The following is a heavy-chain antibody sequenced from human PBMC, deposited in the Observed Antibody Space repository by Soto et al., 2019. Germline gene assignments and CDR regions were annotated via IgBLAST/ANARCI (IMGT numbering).Heavy chain of an antibody. Sequence: QVQLVESGGGVVQPGRSLRLSCAASGFTFSSYAMHWVRQAPGKGLEWVAVISYDGSNKYYADSVKGRFTISRDNSKNTLYLQMNSLRAEDTAVYYCARESLYGSGSYYRRVGFSAFDYWGQGTLVTVSS. V-gene: IGHV3-30-3*01. D-gene: IGHD3-10*01. CDR1: GFTFSSYA. CDR3: ARESLYGSGSYYRRVGFSAFDY. CDR2: ISYDGSNK. J-gene: IGHJ4*02.